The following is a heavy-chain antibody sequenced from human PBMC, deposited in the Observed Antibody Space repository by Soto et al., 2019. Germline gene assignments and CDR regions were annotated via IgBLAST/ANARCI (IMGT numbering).Heavy chain of an antibody. CDR2: ITAGNGNT. CDR1: GSTFTSYA. D-gene: IGHD2-21*01. V-gene: IGHV1-3*01. J-gene: IGHJ4*02. CDR3: ARDSAADYY. Sequence: QVQLVQSGAEVKKPGASVKVSCKASGSTFTSYAMHWVRQAPGQRLEWMGWITAGNGNTKYSQKFQGRVTITRDTAASTAYMELSSLRSEDTAVYYCARDSAADYYWGQGTLVTVSS.